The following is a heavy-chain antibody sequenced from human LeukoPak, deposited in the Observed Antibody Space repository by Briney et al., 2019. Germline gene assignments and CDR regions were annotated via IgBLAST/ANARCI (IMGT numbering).Heavy chain of an antibody. CDR1: GYTFTSYG. D-gene: IGHD3-10*01. Sequence: ASVTVSCKASGYTFTSYGISWVRQAPGQGLEWMGWISAYNGNTNYAQKLQGRVTMTTDTSTSTAYMELRSLRSDDTAVYYCAREVGGGSGSYYYYYYGMDVWGQGTTVTVSS. J-gene: IGHJ6*02. V-gene: IGHV1-18*01. CDR2: ISAYNGNT. CDR3: AREVGGGSGSYYYYYYGMDV.